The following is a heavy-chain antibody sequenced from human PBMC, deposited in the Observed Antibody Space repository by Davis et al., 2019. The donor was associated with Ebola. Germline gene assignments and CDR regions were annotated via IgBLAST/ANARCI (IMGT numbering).Heavy chain of an antibody. CDR3: TRDCSSTSCYLYYYYGMDV. J-gene: IGHJ6*02. D-gene: IGHD2-2*01. CDR1: GFTFGDYA. CDR2: IRSKAYGGTT. V-gene: IGHV3-49*04. Sequence: GGSLRLSCTASGFTFGDYAMSWVRQAPGKGLEWVGFIRSKAYGGTTEYAASVKGRFTISRDDSKSIAYLQMNSLKTEDTAVYYCTRDCSSTSCYLYYYYGMDVWGQGTTVTVSS.